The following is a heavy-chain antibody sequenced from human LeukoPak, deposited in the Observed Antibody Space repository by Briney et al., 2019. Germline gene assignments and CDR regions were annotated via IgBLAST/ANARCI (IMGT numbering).Heavy chain of an antibody. J-gene: IGHJ4*02. D-gene: IGHD3-10*01. V-gene: IGHV3-74*03. CDR2: VNRDGSTT. CDR1: GFTLSNYW. Sequence: GGSLRLSCAASGFTLSNYWVHWVRQAPGKGLVWVSRVNRDGSTTKYADSVKGRFTVSRDNAKNTLNLQMNSLRAEDTAVYYCARDKKSGESSEIDYWGQGTLVTVSS. CDR3: ARDKKSGESSEIDY.